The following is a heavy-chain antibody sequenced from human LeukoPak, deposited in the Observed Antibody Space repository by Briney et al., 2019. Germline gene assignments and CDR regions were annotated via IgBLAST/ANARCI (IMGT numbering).Heavy chain of an antibody. CDR2: IWYDGSNK. D-gene: IGHD1-14*01. V-gene: IGHV3-33*01. J-gene: IGHJ4*02. CDR1: GFTFSSYG. Sequence: GRSLRLSCAASGFTFSSYGMHWVRQAPGKGLEWVAVIWYDGSNKCYADSVKGRFTISRDNSKNTLYLQMNSLRAEDTAVYYCATGPQGYFDYWGQGTLVTVSS. CDR3: ATGPQGYFDY.